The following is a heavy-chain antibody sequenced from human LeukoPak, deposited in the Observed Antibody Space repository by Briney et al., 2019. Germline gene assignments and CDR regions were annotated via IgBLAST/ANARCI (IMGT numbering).Heavy chain of an antibody. CDR1: GYTFTSYG. Sequence: ASVKVSCKASGYTFTSYGISWVRQAPGQGLEWMGWISAYNGNTNYAQKLQGRVTMTTDTSTSTAYMELRSLRPDDTAVYYCARHSKTYYYGSGSYYPFDYWGQGTLVTVSS. V-gene: IGHV1-18*01. CDR2: ISAYNGNT. CDR3: ARHSKTYYYGSGSYYPFDY. D-gene: IGHD3-10*01. J-gene: IGHJ4*02.